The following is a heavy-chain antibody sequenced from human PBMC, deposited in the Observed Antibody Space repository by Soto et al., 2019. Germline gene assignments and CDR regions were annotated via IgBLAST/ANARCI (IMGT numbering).Heavy chain of an antibody. D-gene: IGHD2-2*01. J-gene: IGHJ6*03. CDR1: GGTFSSYT. CDR2: IIPILGIA. V-gene: IGHV1-69*02. CDR3: ATSLGCSSTSCYGGYYYYMDV. Sequence: QVQLVQSGAEVKKPGSSVKVSCKASGGTFSSYTISWVRQAPGQGLEWMGRIIPILGIANYAQKFQGRVTITADKSTSTVYMELSSLRSEDTAVYYCATSLGCSSTSCYGGYYYYMDVWGKGTTVTVSS.